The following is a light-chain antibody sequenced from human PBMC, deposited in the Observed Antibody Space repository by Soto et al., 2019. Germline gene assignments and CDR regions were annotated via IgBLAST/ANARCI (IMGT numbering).Light chain of an antibody. CDR1: QAISTW. Sequence: DIQMTQSPSSVSASVGDRVTITCRASQAISTWLAWYQQNPGKAPKLLIYSASNLQSGVPSRFSDSGSGTDFTLTISSLQPEEFATYYCQQGNSFPRTFGQGTKVEIK. CDR3: QQGNSFPRT. V-gene: IGKV1D-12*01. CDR2: SAS. J-gene: IGKJ1*01.